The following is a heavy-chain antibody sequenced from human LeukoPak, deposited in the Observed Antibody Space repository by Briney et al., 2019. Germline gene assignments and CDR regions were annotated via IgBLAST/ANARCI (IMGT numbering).Heavy chain of an antibody. CDR3: ARAAGDTYGYRYYSDY. V-gene: IGHV1-46*01. CDR1: GYIFTSYY. J-gene: IGHJ4*02. Sequence: RASVTVSCKASGYIFTSYYLHWVRQAPGQGLEWMGLINPNGDANYAQKFQGRVTMTRDTSTSTVYMELSSLRSEDTAVYYCARAAGDTYGYRYYSDYWGQGTLVSVSS. CDR2: INPNGDA. D-gene: IGHD5-18*01.